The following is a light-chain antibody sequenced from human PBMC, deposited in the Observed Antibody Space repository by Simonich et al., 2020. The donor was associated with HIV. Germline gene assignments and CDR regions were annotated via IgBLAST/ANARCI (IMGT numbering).Light chain of an antibody. J-gene: IGLJ3*02. V-gene: IGLV2-14*01. CDR3: SSYTSGSTWV. CDR2: EVS. CDR1: SSDVGGYNY. Sequence: QSALTQPASVSASPGQSITISCTGTSSDVGGYNYVSWYQQHPGKAPKLMIYEVSKRPSGVPDRFFGSKSGNTASLTVSGLQAEDEADYYCSSYTSGSTWVFGGGTKLTVL.